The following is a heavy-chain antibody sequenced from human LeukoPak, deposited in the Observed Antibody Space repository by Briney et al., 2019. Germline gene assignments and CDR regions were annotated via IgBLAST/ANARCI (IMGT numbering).Heavy chain of an antibody. V-gene: IGHV3-74*01. CDR1: GFTLSSYW. CDR2: VNSDGSST. CDR3: ARGAMVRGVSASIDY. Sequence: PGGSLRLSCAASGFTLSSYWMHWVRHAPGEGLVWGSRVNSDGSSTSYADPVKGRFTISRDNAKNTLYLQMNSLRAEDTSVYYCARGAMVRGVSASIDYWGQGTLVTVSS. D-gene: IGHD3-10*01. J-gene: IGHJ4*02.